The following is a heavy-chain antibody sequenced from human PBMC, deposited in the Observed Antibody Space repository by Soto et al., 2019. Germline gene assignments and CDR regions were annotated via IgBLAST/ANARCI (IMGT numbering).Heavy chain of an antibody. V-gene: IGHV5-51*01. CDR2: IYPGDSDT. CDR1: GYSFTSYW. D-gene: IGHD6-19*01. CDR3: ASQAVSEWNYFDY. J-gene: IGHJ4*02. Sequence: PXESLKISCKGSGYSFTSYWIAWVRQMPGKGLEWMGIIYPGDSDTRYNPSFQGQVTISADKSISTAYLQWSSLKASDTAMYYCASQAVSEWNYFDYWGQGTLVTVSS.